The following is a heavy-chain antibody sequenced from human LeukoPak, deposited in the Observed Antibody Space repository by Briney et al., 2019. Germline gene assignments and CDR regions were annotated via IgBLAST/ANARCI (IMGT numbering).Heavy chain of an antibody. J-gene: IGHJ4*02. V-gene: IGHV3-11*01. Sequence: GGSLRLSCAASGFTFSDYYMSWIRQAPGKGLEWVSYISSSGSTIYYADSVKGRFTISRDNAGNSLYLQMNSLRPEDTALYYCAKALGSTVTTRTYFDYWGQGTLVTASS. CDR2: ISSSGSTI. D-gene: IGHD4-17*01. CDR3: AKALGSTVTTRTYFDY. CDR1: GFTFSDYY.